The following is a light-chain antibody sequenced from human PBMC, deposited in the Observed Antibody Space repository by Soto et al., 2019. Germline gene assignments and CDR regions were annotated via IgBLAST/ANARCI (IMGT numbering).Light chain of an antibody. J-gene: IGKJ3*01. V-gene: IGKV3-11*01. Sequence: EIVLTQSPATLSLSPRARATLSCRASQSVSSYLAWYQQKPGQAPRLLIYDASNRATGIPARFSGSGSGTDFTITISSLEPDDCAVYYCQQRRTFGPWTKVDIK. CDR2: DAS. CDR1: QSVSSY. CDR3: QQRRT.